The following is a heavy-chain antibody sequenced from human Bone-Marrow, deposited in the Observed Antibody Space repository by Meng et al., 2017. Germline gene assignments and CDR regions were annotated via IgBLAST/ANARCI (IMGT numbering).Heavy chain of an antibody. V-gene: IGHV3-48*03. D-gene: IGHD3-10*01. CDR1: GFTFRNYE. Sequence: GESLKISCAASGFTFRNYEMNWVRQAPGKGLEWISYISSGGSIKLQAESVRGRFTISRDNSKNTLYLQMNSLRAEDTAVYYCAKFYGSGSYTLENWFDPWGQGTLVTVSS. CDR2: ISSGGSIK. CDR3: AKFYGSGSYTLENWFDP. J-gene: IGHJ5*02.